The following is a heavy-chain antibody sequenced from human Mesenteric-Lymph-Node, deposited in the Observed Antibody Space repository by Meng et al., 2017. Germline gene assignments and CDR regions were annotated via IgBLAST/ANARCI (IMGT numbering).Heavy chain of an antibody. J-gene: IGHJ4*02. CDR1: GFTFSDYE. Sequence: LSLTCAASGFTFSDYEMIWVRQAPGKGLEWVSYISSSGSTIFYADSVKGRFTISRDNSKNTLYLQMNSLRAEDTAVYYCARVAAAAGSLWGQGTLVTVSS. CDR2: ISSSGSTI. D-gene: IGHD6-13*01. CDR3: ARVAAAAGSL. V-gene: IGHV3-48*03.